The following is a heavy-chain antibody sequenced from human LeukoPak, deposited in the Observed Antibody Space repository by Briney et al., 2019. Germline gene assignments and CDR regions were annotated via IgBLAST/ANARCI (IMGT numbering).Heavy chain of an antibody. D-gene: IGHD5-12*01. J-gene: IGHJ5*02. CDR1: EFSVGSNY. Sequence: GGSLRLSCAASEFSVGSNYMTWVRQAPGKGLEWVSAISGSGGSTYYADSVKGRFTISRDNSKNTLFLQMNSLRAEDTAVYYCAKEPRENSGYYVSGWFDPWGQGTLVTVSS. CDR2: ISGSGGST. CDR3: AKEPRENSGYYVSGWFDP. V-gene: IGHV3-23*01.